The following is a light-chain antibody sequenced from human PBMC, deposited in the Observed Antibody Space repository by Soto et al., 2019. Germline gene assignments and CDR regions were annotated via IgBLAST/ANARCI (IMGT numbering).Light chain of an antibody. CDR1: ETISSSF. J-gene: IGKJ1*01. V-gene: IGKV3-20*01. CDR2: GSS. CDR3: QHYGRSPT. Sequence: IVLTQSPGTLSLSPGERVSLSCRASETISSSFLAWYQQRPGQPPRLLIYGSSSRAPDIPDRFSGSGSGTDFTLPISGLEPEDFALYYCQHYGRSPTFGQGTIVEIK.